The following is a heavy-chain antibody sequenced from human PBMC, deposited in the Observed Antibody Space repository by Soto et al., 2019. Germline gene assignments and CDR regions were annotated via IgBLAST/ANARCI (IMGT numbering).Heavy chain of an antibody. V-gene: IGHV4-59*08. CDR1: GGSINSYY. CDR3: GRAKTTLYNWFDS. D-gene: IGHD1-7*01. J-gene: IGHJ5*01. CDR2: IYYTGST. Sequence: SETLSLTCTVSGGSINSYYWSWIRQPPGKGLEWIGQIYYTGSTNYNPSLKGRVTISVDRSKNQFSLRLSSVTAADTAVYYCGRAKTTLYNWFDSWGQGTLVTVSS.